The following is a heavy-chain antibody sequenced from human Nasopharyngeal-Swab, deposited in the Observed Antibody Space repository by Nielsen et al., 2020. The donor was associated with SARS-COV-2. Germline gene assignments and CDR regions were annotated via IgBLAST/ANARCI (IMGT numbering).Heavy chain of an antibody. V-gene: IGHV3-23*01. CDR3: TRDGGFREGDY. D-gene: IGHD3-10*01. CDR2: VGGSGTNT. CDR1: GFTFSSNA. Sequence: GESLKISCAASGFTFSSNAIHWVRQAPGKGLVWVSGVGGSGTNTYYADSVKGRFSISRDNSKNTVYLQMNSLRADDTAVYYCTRDGGFREGDYWGQGTLVTVSS. J-gene: IGHJ4*02.